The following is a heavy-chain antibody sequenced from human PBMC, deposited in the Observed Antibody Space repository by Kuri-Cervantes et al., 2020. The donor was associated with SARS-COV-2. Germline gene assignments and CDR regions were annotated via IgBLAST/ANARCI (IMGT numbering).Heavy chain of an antibody. D-gene: IGHD6-19*01. J-gene: IGHJ4*02. V-gene: IGHV4-59*01. CDR1: GGSISSYY. CDR3: ARSVGSSGWFDY. CDR2: IYYSGST. Sequence: GSLRLSCTVSGGSISSYYWSWIRQPPGKGLEWIGYIYYSGSTNYNPSLKSRVTISVDTSKNQFSLKLSSVTAADTAVYYCARSVGSSGWFDYWGQGTLVTVSS.